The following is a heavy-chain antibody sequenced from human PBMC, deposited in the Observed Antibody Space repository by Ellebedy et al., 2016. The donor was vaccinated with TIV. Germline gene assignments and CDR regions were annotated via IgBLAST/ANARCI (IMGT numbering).Heavy chain of an antibody. CDR2: VSTDGGST. CDR3: VKANPAYSDYSFDY. CDR1: GFTFSRHT. V-gene: IGHV3-64D*09. D-gene: IGHD4-11*01. J-gene: IGHJ4*02. Sequence: PGGSLRLSCSASGFTFSRHTMHWVRQAPGKGLEYVSAVSTDGGSTYYSDSVKGRFTVSRDNSRDTLYLQMGSLRADDTAVYYCVKANPAYSDYSFDYWGQGTLVTVSS.